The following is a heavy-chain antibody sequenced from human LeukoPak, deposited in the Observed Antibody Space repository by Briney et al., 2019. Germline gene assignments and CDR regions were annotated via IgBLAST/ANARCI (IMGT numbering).Heavy chain of an antibody. J-gene: IGHJ5*02. Sequence: PVESLNIPCYCSRYRFLSYWIGWMRPMPGKGLDWMDIIYPGDSDTRYSPSFQGQVTISADKSISTAYLQWSSLKASDTAMYYCARQGSSGWFESRNWFDPWGQGTLVTVSS. CDR3: ARQGSSGWFESRNWFDP. V-gene: IGHV5-51*01. D-gene: IGHD6-19*01. CDR1: RYRFLSYW. CDR2: IYPGDSDT.